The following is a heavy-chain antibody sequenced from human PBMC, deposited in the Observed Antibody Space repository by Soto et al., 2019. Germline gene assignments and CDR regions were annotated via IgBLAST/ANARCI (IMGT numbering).Heavy chain of an antibody. V-gene: IGHV3-30*02. D-gene: IGHD2-8*01. CDR3: VKEYCTNGVCYGFDY. CDR1: GFTFSSYG. J-gene: IGHJ4*02. Sequence: PGGSLRLSCAASGFTFSSYGMHWVRQAPGKGLEWVAVIWYDGSNKYYADSVKGRFTISRDNSKNTLYLQMSSLRAEDTAVYYCVKEYCTNGVCYGFDYWGQGTLVTVSS. CDR2: IWYDGSNK.